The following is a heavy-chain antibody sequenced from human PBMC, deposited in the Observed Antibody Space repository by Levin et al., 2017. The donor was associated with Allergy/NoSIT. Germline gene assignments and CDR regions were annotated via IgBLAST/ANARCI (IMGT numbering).Heavy chain of an antibody. Sequence: GGSLRLSCAASGFTFSSYWMSWVRQAPGKGLEWVANIKQDGSEKYYVDSVKGRFTISRDNAKNSLYLQMNSLRAEDTAVYYCARGYYGSGSHSPLDYWGQGTLVTVSS. CDR1: GFTFSSYW. J-gene: IGHJ4*02. CDR2: IKQDGSEK. D-gene: IGHD3-10*01. CDR3: ARGYYGSGSHSPLDY. V-gene: IGHV3-7*04.